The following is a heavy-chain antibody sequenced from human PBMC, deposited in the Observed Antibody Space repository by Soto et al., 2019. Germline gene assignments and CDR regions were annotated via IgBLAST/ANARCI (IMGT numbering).Heavy chain of an antibody. D-gene: IGHD6-13*01. CDR2: INSDGSST. CDR3: ASGLVEYSSSWFDY. V-gene: IGHV3-74*01. J-gene: IGHJ5*01. CDR1: GFTLTGYW. Sequence: PGGSLRLSCAASGFTLTGYWMHWVRQAPGMGLVWVSRINSDGSSTNYADSVKGRITISRDNAKNMVYLQLNSLRAEDTAVYYCASGLVEYSSSWFDYWGQGT.